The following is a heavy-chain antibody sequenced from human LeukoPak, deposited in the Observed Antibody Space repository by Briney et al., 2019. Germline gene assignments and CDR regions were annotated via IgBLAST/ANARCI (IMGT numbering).Heavy chain of an antibody. J-gene: IGHJ6*03. CDR2: IIPILGTA. CDR1: GGTFSSYA. CDR3: ARVGSDGYNPHYYYYYYMDV. V-gene: IGHV1-69*06. D-gene: IGHD5-24*01. Sequence: ASVKVSCMASGGTFSSYAISWVRQAPGQGLEWMGGIIPILGTANYAQKFQGRVTITADKSTSTAYMELSSLRSEGTAVYYCARVGSDGYNPHYYYYYYMDVWGKGTTVTVSS.